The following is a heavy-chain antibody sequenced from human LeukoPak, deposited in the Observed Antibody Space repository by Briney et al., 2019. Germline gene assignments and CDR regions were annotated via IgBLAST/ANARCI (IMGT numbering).Heavy chain of an antibody. J-gene: IGHJ5*02. CDR1: GFTVSSNY. D-gene: IGHD2-15*01. Sequence: AGGSLRLSCAASGFTVSSNYMSWVRQAPGKGLEWVSSISSSSSYIYYADSVKGRFTISRDNAKNSLYLQMNSLRAEDTAVYYCAAQRSGPLAWGQGTLVTVSS. CDR3: AAQRSGPLA. V-gene: IGHV3-21*01. CDR2: ISSSSSYI.